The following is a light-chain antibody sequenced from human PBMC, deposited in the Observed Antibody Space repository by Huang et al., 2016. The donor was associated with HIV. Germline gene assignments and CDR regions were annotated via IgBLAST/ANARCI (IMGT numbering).Light chain of an antibody. CDR1: QIISTN. CDR3: QQYNNWPRV. V-gene: IGKV3-15*01. Sequence: EIVMTQSPATLSVSPGERATLSCRASQIISTNLAWYQQKPGQAPSHLIYGASTRATGIPARCSGTGCGTDFTLIISSLQSEDFAVYYCQQYNNWPRVFGGGTKVEIK. J-gene: IGKJ4*01. CDR2: GAS.